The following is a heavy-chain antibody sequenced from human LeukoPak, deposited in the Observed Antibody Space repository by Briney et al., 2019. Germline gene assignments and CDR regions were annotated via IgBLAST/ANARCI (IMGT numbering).Heavy chain of an antibody. V-gene: IGHV6-1*01. J-gene: IGHJ4*02. CDR1: GDSVSSNSAA. CDR2: TYYRSKWYN. D-gene: IGHD4-17*01. Sequence: SQTLSLTCAISGDSVSSNSAAWNWIRQSPSRGLEWLGRTYYRSKWYNDYAGSGKSRITINPDISKNQLSLQLNSVTPENTALYYCATEPHYGDFTVVWGQGTLLTVSS. CDR3: ATEPHYGDFTVV.